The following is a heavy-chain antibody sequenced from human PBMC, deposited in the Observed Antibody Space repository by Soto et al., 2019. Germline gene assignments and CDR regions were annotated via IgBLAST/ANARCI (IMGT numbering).Heavy chain of an antibody. Sequence: GVWRRRSCTVGVRSFGRDALNWDHRARARVLEWVGLIRNQTYSETTQYAPSLKGRFTISRDDSNSIAYLQMSSLQVDDSAVYYCTSAESPGMSYFFDSWGQGVLVTVSS. CDR2: IRNQTYSETT. J-gene: IGHJ4*02. CDR3: TSAESPGMSYFFDS. CDR1: VRSFGRDA. V-gene: IGHV3-49*04.